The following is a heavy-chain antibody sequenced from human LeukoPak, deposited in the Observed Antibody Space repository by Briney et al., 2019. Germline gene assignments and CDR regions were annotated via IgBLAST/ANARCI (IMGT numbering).Heavy chain of an antibody. V-gene: IGHV1-8*01. Sequence: ASVTVSCKASGYTFTSYDINWVRQATGQGLEWMGWMNPNSGNTGYAQKFQGRVTMTRNTSISTAYMELSSLRSEDTAVYYCARDRVGATDYFDYWGQGTLVTVSS. J-gene: IGHJ4*02. CDR1: GYTFTSYD. CDR3: ARDRVGATDYFDY. CDR2: MNPNSGNT. D-gene: IGHD1-26*01.